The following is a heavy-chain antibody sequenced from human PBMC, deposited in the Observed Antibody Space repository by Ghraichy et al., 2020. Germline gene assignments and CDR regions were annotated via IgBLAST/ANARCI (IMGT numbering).Heavy chain of an antibody. V-gene: IGHV1-69*13. CDR2: IIPIFGTA. Sequence: SVKVSCKASGGTFSSYAISWVRQAPGQGLEWMGGIIPIFGTANYAQKFQGRVTITADESTSTAYMELSSLRSEDTAVYYCWVYLTGEYYFDYWGQGTLVTVSS. CDR1: GGTFSSYA. CDR3: WVYLTGEYYFDY. J-gene: IGHJ4*02. D-gene: IGHD7-27*01.